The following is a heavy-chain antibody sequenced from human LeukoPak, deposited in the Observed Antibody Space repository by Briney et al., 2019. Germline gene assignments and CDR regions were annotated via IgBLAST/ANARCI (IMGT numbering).Heavy chain of an antibody. V-gene: IGHV4-30-4*01. D-gene: IGHD3-22*01. J-gene: IGHJ4*02. CDR1: GGSISSGDYY. Sequence: SETLSLTCTVSGGSISSGDYYWSWIRQRPGKGLEWIGYIYYSGSTYYNPSLKSRVTISVDTSKNQFSLKLSSVTAADTAVYYCARVSFLEEYYYDSSGYIFDYWGQGTLVTVSS. CDR2: IYYSGST. CDR3: ARVSFLEEYYYDSSGYIFDY.